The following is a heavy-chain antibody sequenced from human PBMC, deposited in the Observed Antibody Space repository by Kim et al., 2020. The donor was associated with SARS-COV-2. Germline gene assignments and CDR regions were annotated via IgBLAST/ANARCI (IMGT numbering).Heavy chain of an antibody. CDR3: ARDTGGYSGYDKGALRYFDL. Sequence: SETLSLTCTVSGGSISSYYWSWIRQPPGKGLEWIGYIYYSGSTNYNPSLKSRVTISVDTSKNQFSLKLSSVTAADTAVYYCARDTGGYSGYDKGALRYFDLWGRGTLVTVSS. CDR1: GGSISSYY. CDR2: IYYSGST. V-gene: IGHV4-59*01. D-gene: IGHD5-12*01. J-gene: IGHJ2*01.